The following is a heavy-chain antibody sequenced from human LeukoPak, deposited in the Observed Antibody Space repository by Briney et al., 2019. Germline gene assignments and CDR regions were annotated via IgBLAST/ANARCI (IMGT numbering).Heavy chain of an antibody. V-gene: IGHV3-30*02. CDR2: IRFDASKK. Sequence: GGSLRLSCAASGFTFSNSGMYWVRQAPGEGLEWVAFIRFDASKKYYAESVRGRFTISRDNSKNTLFLQVNSLRTEDTAVYYCAKGYSYGIDYWAQGTLVTVSS. CDR3: AKGYSYGIDY. D-gene: IGHD5-18*01. CDR1: GFTFSNSG. J-gene: IGHJ4*02.